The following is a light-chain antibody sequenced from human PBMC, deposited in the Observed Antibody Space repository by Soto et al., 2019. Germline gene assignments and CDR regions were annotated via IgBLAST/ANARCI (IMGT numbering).Light chain of an antibody. J-gene: IGLJ1*01. Sequence: VLPQPPSVSGAPGQRVTISCTGSSSNIGSGYDVHWYHQLPGTAPKLLTYTNTNRPSGVPDRVSGSKSGTSASLAITGLQAEDEADYYCQSYDSSLSTYVFGTGTKVTVL. V-gene: IGLV1-40*01. CDR3: QSYDSSLSTYV. CDR1: SSNIGSGYD. CDR2: TNT.